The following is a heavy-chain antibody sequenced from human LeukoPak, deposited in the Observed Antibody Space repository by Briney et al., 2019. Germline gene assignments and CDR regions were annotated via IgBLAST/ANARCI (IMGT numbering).Heavy chain of an antibody. Sequence: SETLSLTCTVSGGSISSSSYYWGWIRQPPGKGLAWIGSIYYSGSTYYNPSLKSRVTISVDTSKNQFSLKLSSVTAADTAVYYCAEGYCSGGSCYVDDNYFDYWGQGTLVTVSS. CDR2: IYYSGST. CDR1: GGSISSSSYY. CDR3: AEGYCSGGSCYVDDNYFDY. V-gene: IGHV4-39*01. J-gene: IGHJ4*02. D-gene: IGHD2-15*01.